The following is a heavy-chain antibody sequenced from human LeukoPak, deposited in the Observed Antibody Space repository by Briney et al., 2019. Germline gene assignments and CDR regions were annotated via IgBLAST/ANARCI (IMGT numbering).Heavy chain of an antibody. D-gene: IGHD3-3*01. CDR3: ARVGGANRYEFWSGYFDY. CDR2: IYSGGST. J-gene: IGHJ4*02. CDR1: GFCVSSNY. V-gene: IGHV3-53*01. Sequence: GGSLRLSCAASGFCVSSNYMSWVRQAPGKGLEWVSIIYSGGSTYYADSVKGRFTISRDNSKDTLYLQMNSLRAEDTAVYYCARVGGANRYEFWSGYFDYWGQGTLVTVSS.